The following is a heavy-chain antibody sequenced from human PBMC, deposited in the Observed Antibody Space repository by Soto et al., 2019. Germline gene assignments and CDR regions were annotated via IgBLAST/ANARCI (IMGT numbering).Heavy chain of an antibody. D-gene: IGHD1-26*01. CDR2: VKSKTAGGTT. V-gene: IGHV3-15*07. J-gene: IGHJ3*02. Sequence: EVQLVESGGGLVKPGGSLRLSCAASGFTFSHAWMNWVRQAPGKGLEWVGRVKSKTAGGTTDYAAPVKGRFTISGDDSENTVYLQMNSLKTKDTAVYYCATSPERDAFDIWGQGTMVTVSS. CDR1: GFTFSHAW. CDR3: ATSPERDAFDI.